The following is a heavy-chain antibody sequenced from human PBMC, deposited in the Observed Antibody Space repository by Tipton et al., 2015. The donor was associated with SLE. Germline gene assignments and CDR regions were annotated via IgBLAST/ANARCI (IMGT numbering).Heavy chain of an antibody. D-gene: IGHD1-26*01. Sequence: GLVKPSETLSLTCAVYGGSFSGYYWSWIRQPPGKGLEWIGEINHSGSTNYNPSLKSRVTMSVDTSKNQFSLKLSSVTAADTAVYYCARHPYSGSYLDAFDIWGQGTMVTVSS. CDR3: ARHPYSGSYLDAFDI. V-gene: IGHV4-34*01. CDR2: INHSGST. CDR1: GGSFSGYY. J-gene: IGHJ3*02.